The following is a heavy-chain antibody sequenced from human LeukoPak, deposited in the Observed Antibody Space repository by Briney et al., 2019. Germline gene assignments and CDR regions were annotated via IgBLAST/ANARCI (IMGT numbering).Heavy chain of an antibody. V-gene: IGHV3-23*01. D-gene: IGHD3-22*01. J-gene: IGHJ4*02. Sequence: GGSLRLSCVVSGFTVSTYDMTWVRQAPGKGLEWVSIISGSGGSTYYADSVKGRFTISRDNSKNTLYLQMNSLRAEDTAVYYCAKDEIRGYYFFDYWGQGTLVTVSS. CDR1: GFTVSTYD. CDR2: ISGSGGST. CDR3: AKDEIRGYYFFDY.